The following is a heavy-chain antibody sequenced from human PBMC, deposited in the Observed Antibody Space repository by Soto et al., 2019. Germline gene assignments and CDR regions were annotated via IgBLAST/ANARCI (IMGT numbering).Heavy chain of an antibody. Sequence: ASVKVYCKASGYTFTGYYMHWVRQAPGQGLEWMGWINPNSGGTNYAQKFQGRVTMTRDTSISTAYMELSRLRSDDTAVYYCARSAGNIYYFDYWGQGTLVTSPQ. J-gene: IGHJ4*02. CDR3: ARSAGNIYYFDY. CDR1: GYTFTGYY. V-gene: IGHV1-2*02. D-gene: IGHD1-1*01. CDR2: INPNSGGT.